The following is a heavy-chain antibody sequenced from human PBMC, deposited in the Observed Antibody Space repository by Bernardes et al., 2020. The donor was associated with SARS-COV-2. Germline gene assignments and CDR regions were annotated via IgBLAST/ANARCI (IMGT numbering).Heavy chain of an antibody. J-gene: IGHJ3*02. CDR1: GFTFSSYS. Sequence: GGSLRLSCAASGFTFSSYSMNWVRQAPGKGLEWVSYISSSSSTIYYADSVKGRFTISRDNAKNSLYLQMNSLRAEDTAVYYCASVVPAAIDIEDAFDIWGQGTMVTVSS. CDR3: ASVVPAAIDIEDAFDI. CDR2: ISSSSSTI. V-gene: IGHV3-48*04. D-gene: IGHD2-2*02.